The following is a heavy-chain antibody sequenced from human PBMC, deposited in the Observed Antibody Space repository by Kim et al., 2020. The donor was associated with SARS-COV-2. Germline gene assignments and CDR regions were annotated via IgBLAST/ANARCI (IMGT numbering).Heavy chain of an antibody. J-gene: IGHJ4*02. D-gene: IGHD3-10*01. CDR2: IRSKAYGGTT. Sequence: GGSLRLSCTASGFTFGDYAMSWFRQAPGKGLEWVGFIRSKAYGGTTEYAASVKGRFTISRDDSKSIAYLQMNSLKTEDTAVYYCTRDPPWFGDHPAPDYWGQGTLVTVSS. V-gene: IGHV3-49*03. CDR1: GFTFGDYA. CDR3: TRDPPWFGDHPAPDY.